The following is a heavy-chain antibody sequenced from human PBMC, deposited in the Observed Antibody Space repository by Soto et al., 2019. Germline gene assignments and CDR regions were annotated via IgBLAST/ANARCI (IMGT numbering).Heavy chain of an antibody. CDR1: GYIFTSYW. CDR2: IYPGDSDT. Sequence: GGSLRLSCKGSGYIFTSYWIGWVRQMPGKGLEWMGIIYPGDSDTRYSPSFQGQVTISADKSISTAYLQWSSLKASDTAMYYCARTVQLDQFDYWGQGTLVTVSS. V-gene: IGHV5-51*01. D-gene: IGHD1-1*01. J-gene: IGHJ4*02. CDR3: ARTVQLDQFDY.